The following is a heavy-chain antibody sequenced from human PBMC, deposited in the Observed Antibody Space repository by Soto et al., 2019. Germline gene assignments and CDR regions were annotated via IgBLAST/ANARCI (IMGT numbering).Heavy chain of an antibody. V-gene: IGHV5-51*01. Sequence: PGESLKISCKGSGCRFTSYWIGWVRQMPGKGLEWMGIIYPGDSDTRYSPSFQGQVTISADKSISTAYLQWSSLKASDTAVYYCARLRAGDIVVVPVSSYYYYYMDVWGKGTTVTVSS. CDR1: GCRFTSYW. CDR2: IYPGDSDT. D-gene: IGHD2-2*01. J-gene: IGHJ6*03. CDR3: ARLRAGDIVVVPVSSYYYYYMDV.